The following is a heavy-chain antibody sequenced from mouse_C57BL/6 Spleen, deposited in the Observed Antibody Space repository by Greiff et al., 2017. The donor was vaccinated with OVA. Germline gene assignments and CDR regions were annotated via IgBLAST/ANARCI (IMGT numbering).Heavy chain of an antibody. CDR2: IDPSDSYT. Sequence: QVQLQQPGAELVKPGASVKLSCKASGYTFTSYWMQWVKQRPGQGLEWIGEIDPSDSYTNYNQKFKGKATLTVDTSSSTAYMQLSSLTSEDSAVYYCARWGDYDVIAYWGQGTLVTVSA. CDR1: GYTFTSYW. V-gene: IGHV1-50*01. J-gene: IGHJ3*01. CDR3: ARWGDYDVIAY. D-gene: IGHD2-4*01.